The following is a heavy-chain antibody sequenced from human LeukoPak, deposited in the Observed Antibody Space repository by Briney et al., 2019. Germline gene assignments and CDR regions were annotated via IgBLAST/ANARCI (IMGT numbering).Heavy chain of an antibody. V-gene: IGHV3-30*02. CDR1: GFTFSTYG. CDR3: AKDKDPWKSTSISDFDY. D-gene: IGHD1-1*01. CDR2: IRYDGSNK. J-gene: IGHJ4*02. Sequence: PGGSLRLSCAASGFTFSTYGMHWVRQAPGKGLEWVAFIRYDGSNKYYADSVKGRFTISRDNSKNTLYLQMNSLIAEDTAVYFCAKDKDPWKSTSISDFDYWGQGTLVTVSS.